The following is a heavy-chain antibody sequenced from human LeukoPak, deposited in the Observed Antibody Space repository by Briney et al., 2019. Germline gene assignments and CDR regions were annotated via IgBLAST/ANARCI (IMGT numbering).Heavy chain of an antibody. J-gene: IGHJ4*02. Sequence: VASVKVSCKASGGTFSSYAISWVRQAPGQGLEWMGGIIPIFGTANYAQKFQGRVTITADESTSTAYMELSGLRSEDTAVYYCARGNQWELPEFDYWGQGTLVTVSS. CDR2: IIPIFGTA. CDR1: GGTFSSYA. D-gene: IGHD1-26*01. V-gene: IGHV1-69*13. CDR3: ARGNQWELPEFDY.